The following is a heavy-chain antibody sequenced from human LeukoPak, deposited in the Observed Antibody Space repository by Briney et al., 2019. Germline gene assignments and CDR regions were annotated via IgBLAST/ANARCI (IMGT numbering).Heavy chain of an antibody. V-gene: IGHV3-7*01. CDR1: GFTFSTYW. CDR3: ARDSAGNDY. J-gene: IGHJ4*02. D-gene: IGHD6-13*01. CDR2: IKQDGSEK. Sequence: GGSLRLSCAASGFTFSTYWMSWVRQAPGKGLEWVANIKQDGSEKYYVDSVKGRFTISRDNAKNSLYLQMNGLRAEDTAMYYCARDSAGNDYWGQGTLVTVSS.